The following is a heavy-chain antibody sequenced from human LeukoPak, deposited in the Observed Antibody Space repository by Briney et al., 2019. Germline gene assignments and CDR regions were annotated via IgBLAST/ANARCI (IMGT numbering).Heavy chain of an antibody. V-gene: IGHV3-30-3*01. CDR3: GREDSMIRGRPIPPIDY. CDR1: GFTSGTYA. CDR2: ISDDGNNQ. J-gene: IGHJ4*02. Sequence: GGSLRLSSVASGFTSGTYAMHWVRPAQSTALEWMAVISDDGNNQYYADSVKGRFTISRDNAKNTMYLQMSSLKAEHTAVYYCGREDSMIRGRPIPPIDYWGQGILVTVSS. D-gene: IGHD3-10*01.